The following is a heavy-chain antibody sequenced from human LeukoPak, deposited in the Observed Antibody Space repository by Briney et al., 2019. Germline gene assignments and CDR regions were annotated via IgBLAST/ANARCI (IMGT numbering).Heavy chain of an antibody. D-gene: IGHD5-12*01. V-gene: IGHV3-7*01. CDR2: INQDGSEK. CDR3: ARARPYGYSGYTPPFDY. CDR1: GFTFTNYC. Sequence: GGSLRLSCAASGFTFTNYCMSWVRQAPGKGLEWVANINQDGSEKYYVDSVKGRFTISRDNAKNSLYLQMNSLRAEDTAVYYCARARPYGYSGYTPPFDYWGQGTLVTVSS. J-gene: IGHJ4*02.